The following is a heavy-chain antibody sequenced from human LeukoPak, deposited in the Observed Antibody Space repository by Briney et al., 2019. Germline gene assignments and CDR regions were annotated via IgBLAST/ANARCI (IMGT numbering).Heavy chain of an antibody. CDR2: INPNSGDT. D-gene: IGHD2-2*01. Sequence: ASVKVSCKASGYTFTGYHMHWVRQAPGQGLEWMGRINPNSGDTNYAQKLQGRVTMTTDTSTSTAYMELRSLRSDDTAVYYCARDGIVVVPAAMVVGWFDPWGQGTLVTVSS. CDR3: ARDGIVVVPAAMVVGWFDP. CDR1: GYTFTGYH. J-gene: IGHJ5*02. V-gene: IGHV1-2*06.